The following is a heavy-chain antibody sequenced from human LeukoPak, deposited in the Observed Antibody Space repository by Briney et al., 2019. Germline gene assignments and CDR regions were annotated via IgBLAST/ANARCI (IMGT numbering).Heavy chain of an antibody. CDR1: GYTFTGYY. J-gene: IGHJ4*02. D-gene: IGHD3-16*02. Sequence: ASVKVSCKASGYTFTGYYMHWVRQAPGQGLEWMGWIYPNSGGTNYAQKFQGRVTMTRDTSISTAYMELSRLRSDDTAVYYCARGQYDYVWGSYRYSYYFDYWGQGTLVTVSS. CDR2: IYPNSGGT. V-gene: IGHV1-2*02. CDR3: ARGQYDYVWGSYRYSYYFDY.